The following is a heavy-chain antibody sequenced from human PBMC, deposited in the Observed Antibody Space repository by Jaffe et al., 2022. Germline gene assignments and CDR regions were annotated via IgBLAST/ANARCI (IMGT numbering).Heavy chain of an antibody. CDR2: ISGSGGST. D-gene: IGHD5-12*01. CDR3: ANGRPEIVATLSVFDY. J-gene: IGHJ4*02. Sequence: EVQLLESGGGLVQPGGSLRLSCAASGFTFSSYAMSWVRQAPGKGLEWVSAISGSGGSTYYADSVKGRFTISRDNSKNTLYLQMNSLRAEDTAVYYCANGRPEIVATLSVFDYWGQGTLVTVSS. CDR1: GFTFSSYA. V-gene: IGHV3-23*01.